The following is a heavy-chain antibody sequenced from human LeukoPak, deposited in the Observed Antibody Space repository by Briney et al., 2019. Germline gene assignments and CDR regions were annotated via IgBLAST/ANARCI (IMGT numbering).Heavy chain of an antibody. V-gene: IGHV1-69*04. CDR3: ARDGDMDYGGNSDH. J-gene: IGHJ5*02. CDR2: IIPILGIA. D-gene: IGHD4-23*01. Sequence: SVKVSCKASGGTFSSYTISWVRQAPGQGLEWMGRIIPILGIANYAQKFQGRVTITADKSTSTAYMELSSLRSEDTAVYHCARDGDMDYGGNSDHWGQGTLVTVSS. CDR1: GGTFSSYT.